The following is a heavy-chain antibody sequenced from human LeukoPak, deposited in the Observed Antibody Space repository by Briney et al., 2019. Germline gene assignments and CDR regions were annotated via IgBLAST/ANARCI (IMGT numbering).Heavy chain of an antibody. D-gene: IGHD2-2*01. CDR2: IWYDGSNK. J-gene: IGHJ6*03. CDR3: ARVVGREVPAAMPGAYYYMDV. CDR1: GFTFSSYG. V-gene: IGHV3-33*01. Sequence: GGSLRLSCAASGFTFSSYGMHWVRQAPGRGLEWVAVIWYDGSNKYYADSVKGRFTNSRDNSKNTLYLQMNSLRAEDTAVYYCARVVGREVPAAMPGAYYYMDVWGKGTTVTVSS.